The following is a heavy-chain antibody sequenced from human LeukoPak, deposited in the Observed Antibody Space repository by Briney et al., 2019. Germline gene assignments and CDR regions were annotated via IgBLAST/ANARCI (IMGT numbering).Heavy chain of an antibody. Sequence: SETLSLTCTVSGGSISSSSYYWGWIRQPPGKGLEWIGSIYYSGSIYYNPSLKSRVTISVDTSKNQFSLKLSSVTAADTAVYYCARQWETTVLYYYYGMDVWGQGTTVTVSS. CDR3: ARQWETTVLYYYYGMDV. CDR2: IYYSGSI. D-gene: IGHD4-17*01. V-gene: IGHV4-39*01. CDR1: GGSISSSSYY. J-gene: IGHJ6*02.